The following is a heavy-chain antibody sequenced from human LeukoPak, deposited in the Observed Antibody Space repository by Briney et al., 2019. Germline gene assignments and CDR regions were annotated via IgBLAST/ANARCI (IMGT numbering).Heavy chain of an antibody. CDR3: AKGGGYEAQYYYYYLDV. Sequence: GGSLRLSCAAFGFTFSSYAMNWVRQAPGKGLEWVSYISSSSDTIYYADSVKGRFTVSRDNSKNTLYLQMKSLRAEDTAVYYCAKGGGYEAQYYYYYLDVWGKGTTVTISS. D-gene: IGHD5-12*01. J-gene: IGHJ6*03. CDR2: ISSSSDTI. V-gene: IGHV3-48*01. CDR1: GFTFSSYA.